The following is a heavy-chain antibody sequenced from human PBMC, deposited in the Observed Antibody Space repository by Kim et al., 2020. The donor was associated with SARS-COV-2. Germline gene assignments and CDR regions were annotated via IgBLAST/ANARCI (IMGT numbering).Heavy chain of an antibody. CDR2: ISSSSSYI. CDR1: GFTFSSYS. D-gene: IGHD3-22*01. V-gene: IGHV3-21*01. CDR3: ARSSSGYYGFDY. Sequence: GGSLRLSCAASGFTFSSYSMNWVRQAPGKGLEWVSSISSSSSYIYYADSVKGRFTISRDNAKNSLYLQMNSLRAEDTAVYYCARSSSGYYGFDYWGQGTLVTVS. J-gene: IGHJ4*02.